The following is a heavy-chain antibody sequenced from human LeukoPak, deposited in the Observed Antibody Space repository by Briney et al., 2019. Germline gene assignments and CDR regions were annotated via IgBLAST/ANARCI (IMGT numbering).Heavy chain of an antibody. CDR1: GGXISNYY. Sequence: SETLSLTCTVSGGXISNYYCSWIRQPAGKGLEWIGRIYSSGSTNYNPSLKSRVTMSVDTSTNQLSLKLSSVTAADTAVYYCARLSVLLEGFDPWGQGTLVTVSS. V-gene: IGHV4-4*07. CDR3: ARLSVLLEGFDP. D-gene: IGHD3-10*01. J-gene: IGHJ5*02. CDR2: IYSSGST.